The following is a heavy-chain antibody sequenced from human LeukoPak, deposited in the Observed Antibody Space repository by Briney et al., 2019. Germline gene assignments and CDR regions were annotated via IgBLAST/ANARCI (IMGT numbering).Heavy chain of an antibody. CDR3: AKGVYQSYTIGWYADF. J-gene: IGHJ4*02. Sequence: GGSLRLSCAASGFTFTNYAMTWVRQAPGKGLEWVSGIGPGGVTTYYADSVRGRFTISRDNSRNTLYLQMNSLRAEDTASYYCAKGVYQSYTIGWYADFWGQGTLVTVSS. CDR1: GFTFTNYA. D-gene: IGHD6-19*01. CDR2: IGPGGVTT. V-gene: IGHV3-23*01.